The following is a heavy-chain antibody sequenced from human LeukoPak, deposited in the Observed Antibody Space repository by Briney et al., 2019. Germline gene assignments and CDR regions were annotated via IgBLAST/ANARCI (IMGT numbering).Heavy chain of an antibody. CDR1: GFTFSSYW. J-gene: IGHJ4*02. D-gene: IGHD6-19*01. Sequence: PGGSLRLSCAASGFTFSSYWIHWVRQVPGKGLVWVSFINNDGSRTLYADSVKGRFTTSRDNAKNTLYLQMNSLRAEDTALYYCAKAQPPYSSGWYYFDYWGQGTLVTVSS. CDR3: AKAQPPYSSGWYYFDY. CDR2: INNDGSRT. V-gene: IGHV3-74*01.